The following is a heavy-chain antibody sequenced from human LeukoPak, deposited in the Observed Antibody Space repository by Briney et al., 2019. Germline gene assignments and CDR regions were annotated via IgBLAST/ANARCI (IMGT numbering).Heavy chain of an antibody. CDR3: ASYYDFWSGYYTYYFDY. CDR1: GFTFSSYS. CDR2: ISSSSSYI. J-gene: IGHJ4*02. Sequence: GGSLRLSCAASGFTFSSYSMNWVRQAPGKGLEWVSSISSSSSYIYYADSVKGRFTISRDNAKNSLYLQMDSLRAEDTAVYYCASYYDFWSGYYTYYFDYWGQGTLVTVSS. V-gene: IGHV3-21*01. D-gene: IGHD3-3*01.